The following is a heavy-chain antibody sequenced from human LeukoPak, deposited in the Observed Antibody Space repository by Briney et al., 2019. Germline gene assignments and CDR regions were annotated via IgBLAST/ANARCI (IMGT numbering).Heavy chain of an antibody. CDR3: SREYFDWSRNYYYGMDV. CDR1: GFTFSSYI. Sequence: PGGSLRLSCAASGFTFSSYIMNWVRQAPGKGLEWVSSISSSSSYIYYADSVKGRFTISRDNAKNSLYLQMNSLRAEDTAVYYCSREYFDWSRNYYYGMDVWGQGTTVTVSS. J-gene: IGHJ6*02. V-gene: IGHV3-21*01. D-gene: IGHD3-9*01. CDR2: ISSSSSYI.